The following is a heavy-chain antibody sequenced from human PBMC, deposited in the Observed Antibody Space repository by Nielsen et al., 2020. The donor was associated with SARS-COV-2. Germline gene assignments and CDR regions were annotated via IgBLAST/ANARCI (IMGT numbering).Heavy chain of an antibody. CDR3: ATTRPLTPYSSSWSLGD. J-gene: IGHJ4*02. Sequence: ASVKVSCKASGYTFTGYYMHWVRQAPGQGLEWMGRINPNSGGTIYAQKFQGRVTMTEDTSTDTAYMELSSLRSEDTAVYYCATTRPLTPYSSSWSLGDWGQGTLVTVSS. CDR2: INPNSGGT. CDR1: GYTFTGYY. D-gene: IGHD6-13*01. V-gene: IGHV1-2*06.